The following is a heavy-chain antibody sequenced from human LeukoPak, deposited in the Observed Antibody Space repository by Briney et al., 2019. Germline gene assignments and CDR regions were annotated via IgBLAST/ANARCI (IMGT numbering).Heavy chain of an antibody. J-gene: IGHJ4*02. Sequence: PGGALRLSCTASKFTFSNYAMSWVRQAPGKGLEWVSVISGSGGSTYYADSVKGRFTISRDNSKDTLFLQMNSLRTEDTALYYCAKRSNFWTGYLDYWGQGTLVTVSS. CDR2: ISGSGGST. V-gene: IGHV3-23*01. CDR1: KFTFSNYA. CDR3: AKRSNFWTGYLDY. D-gene: IGHD3/OR15-3a*01.